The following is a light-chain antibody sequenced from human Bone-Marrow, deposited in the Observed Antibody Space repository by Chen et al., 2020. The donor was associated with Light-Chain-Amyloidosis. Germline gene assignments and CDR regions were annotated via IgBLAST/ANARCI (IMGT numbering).Light chain of an antibody. CDR2: GSS. J-gene: IGKJ4*01. V-gene: IGKV3-20*01. CDR3: QQYGTSPLT. Sequence: IVLTQSPGTLSSSPGEGANLSCRASQTISITYLTWYQQKFGQAHRLLIYGSSSSATGIPDRFTGSGSGTDLTLTINRLEPEAFAMYYCQQYGTSPLTFGGGTKVEIK. CDR1: QTISITY.